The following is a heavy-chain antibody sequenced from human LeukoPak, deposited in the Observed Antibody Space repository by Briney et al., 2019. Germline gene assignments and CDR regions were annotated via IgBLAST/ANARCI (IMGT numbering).Heavy chain of an antibody. CDR2: ISSSSSYI. CDR1: GFTFSSYS. CDR3: AREVGATVVTAWYYYYYMDV. Sequence: GGSLRLSCAASGFTFSSYSMNWVRQAPGKGLEWVSSISSSSSYIYYADSVKGRFTISRDNAKNSLYLQMNSLRAEDTAVYYCAREVGATVVTAWYYYYYMDVWGKGTTVTISS. V-gene: IGHV3-21*01. J-gene: IGHJ6*03. D-gene: IGHD4-23*01.